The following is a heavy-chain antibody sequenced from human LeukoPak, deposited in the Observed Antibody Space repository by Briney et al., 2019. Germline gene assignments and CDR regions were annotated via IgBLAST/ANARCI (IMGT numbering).Heavy chain of an antibody. Sequence: GGSLRLSCAASGFTFSSYWMSWVRQAPGKGLEWVANIKQDGSEKYYVDSVKGRFTISRDNSKNTLYLQMNSLRAEDTAVYYCAKDTLVGATVFDHWGQGTLVTVSS. V-gene: IGHV3-7*03. D-gene: IGHD1-26*01. CDR1: GFTFSSYW. J-gene: IGHJ4*02. CDR3: AKDTLVGATVFDH. CDR2: IKQDGSEK.